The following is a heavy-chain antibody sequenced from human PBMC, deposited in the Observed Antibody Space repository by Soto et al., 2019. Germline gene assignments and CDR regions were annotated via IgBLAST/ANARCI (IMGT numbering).Heavy chain of an antibody. CDR1: GGSISSYY. D-gene: IGHD3-22*01. Sequence: SETLSLTCTVSGGSISSYYWSWIRQPPGKGLEWIGYIYYSGSTNYNPSLKSRVTISVDTSKNQFSLKLASVTAADTAVYYCARKGCYFESGGYTWFDPWGQGTLVPVSS. J-gene: IGHJ5*02. V-gene: IGHV4-59*08. CDR2: IYYSGST. CDR3: ARKGCYFESGGYTWFDP.